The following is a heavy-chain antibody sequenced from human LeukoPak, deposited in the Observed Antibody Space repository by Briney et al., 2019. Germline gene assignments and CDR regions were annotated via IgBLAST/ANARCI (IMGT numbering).Heavy chain of an antibody. J-gene: IGHJ4*02. Sequence: GESLKISCKGSGYSFTSYWISWVRQMPGKGLEWMGRIDPSDSYTNYSPSFQGHVTMSADKSISTAYLQWSSLMASDTAMYYCARHEPYIEATNDWGQGTLVTVSS. CDR3: ARHEPYIEATND. V-gene: IGHV5-10-1*01. D-gene: IGHD5-12*01. CDR2: IDPSDSYT. CDR1: GYSFTSYW.